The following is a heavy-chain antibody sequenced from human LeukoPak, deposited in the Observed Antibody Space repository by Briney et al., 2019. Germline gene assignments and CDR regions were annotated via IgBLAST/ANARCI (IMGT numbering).Heavy chain of an antibody. J-gene: IGHJ6*02. CDR3: ARSTNHYGLDV. D-gene: IGHD1-14*01. CDR2: IWYDGSNK. V-gene: IGHV3-33*01. CDR1: GFTFSRNA. Sequence: GGSLRLSCEASGFTFSRNAMHWVRQAPGKGLEWVAVIWYDGSNKYYADSVQGRYTVSRDNSKNTLYLQMNSLRAADTAVYYCARSTNHYGLDVWGQGTTVTVSS.